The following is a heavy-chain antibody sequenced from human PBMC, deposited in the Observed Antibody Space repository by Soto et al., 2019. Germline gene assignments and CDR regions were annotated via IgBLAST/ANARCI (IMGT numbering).Heavy chain of an antibody. Sequence: SETLSLTCTVSGDSLSSGGHYWSWIRQHPGKGLEWIGHIYDSVNTYYSPSLRSRVTTSADMSKNQFSLNLRSVTAADTAVYYCARVDHRGYFAILTDYWGQGTLVTVPS. CDR1: GDSLSSGGHY. J-gene: IGHJ4*02. D-gene: IGHD3-9*01. V-gene: IGHV4-31*03. CDR3: ARVDHRGYFAILTDY. CDR2: IYDSVNT.